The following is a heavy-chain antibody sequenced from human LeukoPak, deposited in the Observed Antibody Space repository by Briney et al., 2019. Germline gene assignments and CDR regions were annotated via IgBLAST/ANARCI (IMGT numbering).Heavy chain of an antibody. CDR2: INWIGGST. D-gene: IGHD3-3*01. J-gene: IGHJ4*02. V-gene: IGHV3-20*04. Sequence: PGGSLRLSCAASGFTFDDYGMSWVRQAPGKGLEWVSGINWIGGSTGYADSVKGRFTISRNNAKISLYLQMNSLRAEDTALYYCARERSYDFWSVALDYWGQGTLVTVSS. CDR3: ARERSYDFWSVALDY. CDR1: GFTFDDYG.